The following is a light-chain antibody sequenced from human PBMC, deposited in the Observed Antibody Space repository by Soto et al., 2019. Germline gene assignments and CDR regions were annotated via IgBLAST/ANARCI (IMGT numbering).Light chain of an antibody. CDR3: HQYDSVPLT. V-gene: IGKV1-33*01. Sequence: DLQMTQSPSSLSASVGDRVTITCQASRDINNYLNWFQQRPGKAPKLLIYDTSNLERGVPSRFSGSGSGTDFTLTINSLQPEDIGTYYCHQYDSVPLTFGGGTKVEIK. CDR2: DTS. J-gene: IGKJ4*01. CDR1: RDINNY.